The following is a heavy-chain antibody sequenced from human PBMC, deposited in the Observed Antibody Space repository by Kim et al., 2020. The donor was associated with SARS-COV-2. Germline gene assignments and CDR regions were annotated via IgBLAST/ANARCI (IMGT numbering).Heavy chain of an antibody. V-gene: IGHV3-33*08. CDR2: IWYDGSNK. J-gene: IGHJ5*02. CDR3: ARDLALWFGELLSSWFDP. Sequence: GGSLRLSCAASGFTFSSYGMHWVRQAPGKGLEWVAVIWYDGSNKYYADSVKGRFTISRDNSKNTLYLQMNSLRAEDTAVYYCARDLALWFGELLSSWFDPWGQGTLVTVSS. D-gene: IGHD3-10*01. CDR1: GFTFSSYG.